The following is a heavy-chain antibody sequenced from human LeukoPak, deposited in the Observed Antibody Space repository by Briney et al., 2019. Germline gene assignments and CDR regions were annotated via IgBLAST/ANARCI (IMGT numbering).Heavy chain of an antibody. J-gene: IGHJ3*02. CDR1: GFTFDDYA. CDR3: ARAQNTYGSGSFPDAFDI. V-gene: IGHV3-9*01. D-gene: IGHD3-10*01. CDR2: ISWNSGSI. Sequence: GRSLRLSCAASGFTFDDYAMHWVRQAPGKGLEWVSGISWNSGSIGYADSVKGRFTISRDNSKNTLYLQMNSLRAEDTAVYYCARAQNTYGSGSFPDAFDIWGQGTMVTVSS.